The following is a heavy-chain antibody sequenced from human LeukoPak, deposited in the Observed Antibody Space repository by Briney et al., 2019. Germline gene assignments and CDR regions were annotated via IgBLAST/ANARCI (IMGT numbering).Heavy chain of an antibody. CDR1: GYTFTNYY. Sequence: GASVKVSCKASGYTFTNYYMHCVRQAPGQGLEWMGIINPSGGSTNHAQKFQGRVTMTRDTSTSTVYMELSSLRSEDTAVYYCTRDQGGHSSSWFEFDPWGQGTLVTVSS. V-gene: IGHV1-46*01. J-gene: IGHJ5*02. CDR3: TRDQGGHSSSWFEFDP. D-gene: IGHD6-13*01. CDR2: INPSGGST.